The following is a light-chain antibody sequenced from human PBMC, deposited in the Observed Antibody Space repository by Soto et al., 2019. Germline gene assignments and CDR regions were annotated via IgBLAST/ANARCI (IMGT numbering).Light chain of an antibody. CDR3: LQEINYPWT. Sequence: VLTQSPGTLSLSPGARATLSCRASQTISSTYLSWYQQKPGQAPRLLIYAASTRATGIPDRFSGSGSGTDVTIAISSLQPEDAATYEGLQEINYPWTFGQGTKVDIK. V-gene: IGKV3-20*01. CDR2: AAS. CDR1: QTISSTY. J-gene: IGKJ1*01.